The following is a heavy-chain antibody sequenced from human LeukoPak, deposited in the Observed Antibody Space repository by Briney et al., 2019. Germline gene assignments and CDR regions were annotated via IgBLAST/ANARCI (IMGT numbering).Heavy chain of an antibody. D-gene: IGHD6-6*01. J-gene: IGHJ4*02. CDR1: GGSISSYY. V-gene: IGHV4-59*12. Sequence: SETLSLTCTVSGGSISSYYWSWIRQPPGKGLEWIGYIYYSGSTNYNLSLKSRVTISVDTSKNQFSLKLSSVTAADTAVYYCARRSFNSSSSPYFDYWGQGTLVTVSS. CDR3: ARRSFNSSSSPYFDY. CDR2: IYYSGST.